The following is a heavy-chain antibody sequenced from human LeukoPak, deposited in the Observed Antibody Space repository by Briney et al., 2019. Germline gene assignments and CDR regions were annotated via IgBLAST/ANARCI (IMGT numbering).Heavy chain of an antibody. CDR1: GYTFTGYY. Sequence: ASVKVSCKASGYTFTGYYMHWVRQAPGQGLEWMGWISAYNGNTNYARKFQGRVTMTTDTSTSTAYMELRSLRSDDTAVYFCARGDYYDSSGYFPGMNYWGQGTLVTVSS. J-gene: IGHJ4*02. V-gene: IGHV1-18*04. CDR3: ARGDYYDSSGYFPGMNY. CDR2: ISAYNGNT. D-gene: IGHD3-22*01.